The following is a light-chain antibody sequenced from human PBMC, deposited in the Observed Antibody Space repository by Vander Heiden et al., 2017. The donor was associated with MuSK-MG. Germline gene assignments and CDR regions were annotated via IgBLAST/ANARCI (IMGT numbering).Light chain of an antibody. J-gene: IGLJ1*01. V-gene: IGLV2-23*02. CDR2: EVS. CDR1: SSDIGSYNF. Sequence: QSALTQPASVSGSPGQPITISCTGTSSDIGSYNFVSWYQLLPGNAPIIIIYEVSQRPSGVSNRFSASKSGNTASLTISGLQPEDEADYYCCSYAGRTTYVFGTGTKVTVL. CDR3: CSYAGRTTYV.